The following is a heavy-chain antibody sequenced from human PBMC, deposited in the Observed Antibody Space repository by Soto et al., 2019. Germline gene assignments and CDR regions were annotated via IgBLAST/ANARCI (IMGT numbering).Heavy chain of an antibody. Sequence: GESLKISCNGSRYTFTSYWIGWVRQMPGKGLEWMGIIYPGDSDTRYSPSFQGQVTIPADKSISTAYLQWSSLKASDAAMYYCARHGIVTGINDYGMDVWGQGTTVTVSS. CDR1: RYTFTSYW. CDR2: IYPGDSDT. CDR3: ARHGIVTGINDYGMDV. V-gene: IGHV5-51*01. J-gene: IGHJ6*02. D-gene: IGHD3-9*01.